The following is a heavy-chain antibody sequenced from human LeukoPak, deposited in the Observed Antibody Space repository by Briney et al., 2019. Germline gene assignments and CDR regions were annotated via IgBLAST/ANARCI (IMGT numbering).Heavy chain of an antibody. V-gene: IGHV3-15*01. D-gene: IGHD3-22*01. Sequence: GGSLRLSCAASGFTFSSYSMNWVRQAPGKGLEWVCRIKSKTDGGTTDYAAPVKGRFTISRDDSKNTLYLQMNSLKTEDTAVYYCTTDLTTMIGHDAFDIWGQGTMVTVSS. CDR3: TTDLTTMIGHDAFDI. CDR1: GFTFSSYS. CDR2: IKSKTDGGTT. J-gene: IGHJ3*02.